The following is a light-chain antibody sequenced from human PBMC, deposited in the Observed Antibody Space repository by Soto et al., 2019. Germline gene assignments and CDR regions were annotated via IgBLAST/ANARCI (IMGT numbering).Light chain of an antibody. J-gene: IGKJ4*01. V-gene: IGKV1-5*03. CDR3: QQYNTHST. Sequence: DIPMTQSPSTLSASVGDRVTITCRASQSISSWLAWYQQKPGKAPKLLIYMASSLESGVSSRFSGSGSGTEFTLNISSLQPDDIATYYCQQYNTHSTFGGGTKVEIK. CDR1: QSISSW. CDR2: MAS.